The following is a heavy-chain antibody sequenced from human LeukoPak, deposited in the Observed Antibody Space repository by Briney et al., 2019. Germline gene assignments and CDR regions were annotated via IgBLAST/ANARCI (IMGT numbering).Heavy chain of an antibody. Sequence: ASVKVSCKASGGTFSSYAISWVRQAPGQGLEWMGRIIPIFGTANYAQKFQGRVTITTDESTSTAYMELSSLRSEDTAVCYCAGGGDYPYSRSWFDPWGQGTLVTVSS. CDR3: AGGGDYPYSRSWFDP. CDR1: GGTFSSYA. V-gene: IGHV1-69*05. J-gene: IGHJ5*02. CDR2: IIPIFGTA. D-gene: IGHD4-17*01.